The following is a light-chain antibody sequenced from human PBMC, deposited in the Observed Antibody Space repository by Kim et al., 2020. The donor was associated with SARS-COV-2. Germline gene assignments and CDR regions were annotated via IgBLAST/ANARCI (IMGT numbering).Light chain of an antibody. V-gene: IGKV1-17*01. CDR1: QDIIND. Sequence: AAVGDSGAITCRASQDIINDLVWYQQNPGRAPKRLIYGASSLQSGVPSRFSGSGSGTEFTLTISSLQPEDVATYFCLQHNTYPITFGQGTRLEIK. CDR3: LQHNTYPIT. J-gene: IGKJ5*01. CDR2: GAS.